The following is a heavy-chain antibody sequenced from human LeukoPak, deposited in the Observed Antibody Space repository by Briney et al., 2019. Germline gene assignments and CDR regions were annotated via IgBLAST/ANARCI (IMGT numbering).Heavy chain of an antibody. J-gene: IGHJ3*02. CDR2: IKSKTDGGTT. V-gene: IGHV3-15*01. CDR1: GFTFSNAW. D-gene: IGHD3-22*01. Sequence: GGSLRLSCVASGFTFSNAWMSWVRQAPGKGLEWAGRIKSKTDGGTTDYAAPVKGRFTISRDDSKNTLYLQMNSLKTEDTAVYYCTTDQTPGHMIVVVITNPYDAFDIWGQGTMVTVSS. CDR3: TTDQTPGHMIVVVITNPYDAFDI.